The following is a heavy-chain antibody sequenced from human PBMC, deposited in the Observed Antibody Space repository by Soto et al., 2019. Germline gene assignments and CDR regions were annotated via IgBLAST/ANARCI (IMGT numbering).Heavy chain of an antibody. CDR2: ISYDGTDE. V-gene: IGHV3-30*18. J-gene: IGHJ5*02. CDR3: AKEVVLIGPLFAP. CDR1: GFSFSSYG. D-gene: IGHD2-8*01. Sequence: PGGSLRLSCAASGFSFSSYGMHWVRQAPGKGLEWVAMISYDGTDEYYADSVKGRFTISRDNSKNAVYLQMNSLRAEDTAVYYCAKEVVLIGPLFAPSGQGTLVTVSS.